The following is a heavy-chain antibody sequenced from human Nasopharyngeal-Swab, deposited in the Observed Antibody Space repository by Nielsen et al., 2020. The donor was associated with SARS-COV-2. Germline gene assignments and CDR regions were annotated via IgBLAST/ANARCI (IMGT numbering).Heavy chain of an antibody. CDR2: SYHSGST. V-gene: IGHV4-38-2*02. Sequence: SETLSLTCTVSGYSISSGYYWGCIRQPPGKGLEWIGSSYHSGSTYYNSSHKSRVTISVDTSKNQFSLNLSPVTAADTVVYYCARDARWDLLVSFYIWGQGTMVTVSS. D-gene: IGHD1-26*01. J-gene: IGHJ3*02. CDR3: ARDARWDLLVSFYI. CDR1: GYSISSGYY.